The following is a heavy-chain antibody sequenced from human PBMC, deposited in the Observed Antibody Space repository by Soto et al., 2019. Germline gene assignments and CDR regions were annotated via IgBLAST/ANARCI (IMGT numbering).Heavy chain of an antibody. Sequence: PGGSLRLFCAASGFTFDDYGMSWARQAPGKGLEWVSGVNWNGGSTGYADSVKGRFTISRDNDKNSLYLQMNSLRAEDTAVYYCARDSHDFWSGYWSRYYGMEVWGQGTTVTVSS. CDR2: VNWNGGST. J-gene: IGHJ6*02. CDR3: ARDSHDFWSGYWSRYYGMEV. D-gene: IGHD3-3*01. CDR1: GFTFDDYG. V-gene: IGHV3-20*04.